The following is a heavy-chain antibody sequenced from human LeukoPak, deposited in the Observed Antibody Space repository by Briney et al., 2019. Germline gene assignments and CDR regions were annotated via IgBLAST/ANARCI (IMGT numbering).Heavy chain of an antibody. J-gene: IGHJ4*02. V-gene: IGHV4-59*12. D-gene: IGHD6-13*01. CDR2: IYYSGST. Sequence: SETLSLTCTVSGGSISSYYWSWIRQPPGKGLEWIGYIYYSGSTNYNPSLKSRVTISVDTSKNQFSLKLSSVTAADTAVYYYARVGSSSWYRYFDYWGQGTLVTVSS. CDR1: GGSISSYY. CDR3: ARVGSSSWYRYFDY.